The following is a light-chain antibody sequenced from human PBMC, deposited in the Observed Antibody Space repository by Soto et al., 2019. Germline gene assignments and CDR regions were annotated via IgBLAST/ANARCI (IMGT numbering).Light chain of an antibody. CDR2: GVT. Sequence: QSALTQPASVSGSPGQSITISCTGTDSDVGGYNFVSWYQQHPGKAHKLMIYGVTNRPSGVSNRFSGSKSGNTASLTISGLQAEDDANYYCSSFRRSNTPHVLFGGGTKLTVL. CDR1: DSDVGGYNF. V-gene: IGLV2-14*01. J-gene: IGLJ2*01. CDR3: SSFRRSNTPHVL.